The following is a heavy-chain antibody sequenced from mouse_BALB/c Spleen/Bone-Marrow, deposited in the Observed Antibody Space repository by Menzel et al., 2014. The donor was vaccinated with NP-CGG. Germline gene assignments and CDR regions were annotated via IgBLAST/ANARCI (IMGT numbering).Heavy chain of an antibody. CDR1: GFNIKDTY. V-gene: IGHV14-3*02. CDR2: IDPANGNT. J-gene: IGHJ3*01. CDR3: GRSTGVPDEFAY. Sequence: EVQRVESGADFVKPGASVKLSCTASGFNIKDTYMNWVKQSPEKSLEWIGRIDPANGNTKYDPKFQGKATITAATSSNTAYQQLSSRTSEDTAVYYCGRSTGVPDEFAYWGQGTLVTVSA. D-gene: IGHD6-1*01.